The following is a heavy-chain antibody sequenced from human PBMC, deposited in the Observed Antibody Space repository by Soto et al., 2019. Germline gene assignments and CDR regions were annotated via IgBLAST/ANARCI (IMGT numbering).Heavy chain of an antibody. J-gene: IGHJ6*02. CDR3: ARLNHLLRFLEWQPDYYYYYGMDV. D-gene: IGHD3-3*01. V-gene: IGHV4-39*01. Sequence: SETLSLTCTVSGGSISSSSYYWGWIRQPPGKGLEWIGSIYYSGSTYYNTSLKSRVTISVDTSKNQFSLKLSSVTAADTAVYYFARLNHLLRFLEWQPDYYYYYGMDVWGQGTTVTVSS. CDR1: GGSISSSSYY. CDR2: IYYSGST.